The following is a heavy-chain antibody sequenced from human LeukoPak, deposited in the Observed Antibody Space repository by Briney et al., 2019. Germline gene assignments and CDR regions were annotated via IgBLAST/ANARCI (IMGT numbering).Heavy chain of an antibody. CDR1: GGSISSYY. J-gene: IGHJ6*03. CDR3: ASTTTTYYSYFYYYMGV. CDR2: IYSSGST. D-gene: IGHD4-17*01. Sequence: KSSETLSLTCTVSGGSISSYYWSWIRQPPGKGLEWIGYIYSSGSTNYNPSLNSRVTISVDTSKNQFSLKPTSVTAADTAVYYCASTTTTYYSYFYYYMGVWGKGTTVTVSS. V-gene: IGHV4-4*09.